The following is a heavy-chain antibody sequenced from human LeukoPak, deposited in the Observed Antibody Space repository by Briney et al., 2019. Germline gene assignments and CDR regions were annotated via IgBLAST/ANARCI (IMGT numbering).Heavy chain of an antibody. J-gene: IGHJ4*02. V-gene: IGHV3-21*01. CDR2: IAISRTYI. CDR3: ARDLSATARAYDY. D-gene: IGHD2-15*01. Sequence: PGGSLRLSCAASGFILSDYNMNWVRQAPGKGLEWVSFIAISRTYITYADSVKGRFTISRDNAKNSLYLQMNSLRAEDTAVYYCARDLSATARAYDYWGQGTLVTVSS. CDR1: GFILSDYN.